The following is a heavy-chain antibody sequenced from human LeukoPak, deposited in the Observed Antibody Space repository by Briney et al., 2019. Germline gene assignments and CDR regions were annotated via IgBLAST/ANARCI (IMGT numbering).Heavy chain of an antibody. CDR1: GFTFSSYA. CDR2: ISGSGGST. J-gene: IGHJ6*04. Sequence: GASLRLSCAASGFTFSSYAMSWVRQAPGKGLEWVSAISGSGGSTYYADSVKGRFTISRDNSKNTLYLQMNSLRAEDTAVYYCAKDSYYGSVPSGMDVWGKGTTVTVFS. D-gene: IGHD3-10*01. V-gene: IGHV3-23*01. CDR3: AKDSYYGSVPSGMDV.